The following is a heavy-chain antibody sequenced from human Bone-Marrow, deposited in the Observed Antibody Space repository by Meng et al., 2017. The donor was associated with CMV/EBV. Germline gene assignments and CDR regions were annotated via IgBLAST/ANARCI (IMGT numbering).Heavy chain of an antibody. CDR1: GFTFSSYA. J-gene: IGHJ3*02. Sequence: GESLKISCAASGFTFSSYAMSWVRQAPGKGLEWVSVIYSGGSSTYYADSVKGRFTISRDNSKNTLYLQMNSLRAEDTAVYYCAKDEGLGAFDIWGQGTMVTVSS. CDR2: IYSGGSST. D-gene: IGHD7-27*01. CDR3: AKDEGLGAFDI. V-gene: IGHV3-23*03.